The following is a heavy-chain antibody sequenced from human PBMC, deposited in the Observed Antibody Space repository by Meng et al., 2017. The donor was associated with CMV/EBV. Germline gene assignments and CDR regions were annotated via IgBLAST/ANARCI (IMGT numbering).Heavy chain of an antibody. CDR2: INHSGST. V-gene: IGHV4-34*01. J-gene: IGHJ6*02. D-gene: IGHD6-13*01. CDR1: GGSFSGYY. Sequence: SETLSLSCAVYGGSFSGYYWSWIRQPPGKGLEWIGEINHSGSTNYNPSLKSRVTISVDTSKNQFSLKLSSVTAADTAVYYCARDRGYSSSWRRGYYGMDVWGQGTTVTVS. CDR3: ARDRGYSSSWRRGYYGMDV.